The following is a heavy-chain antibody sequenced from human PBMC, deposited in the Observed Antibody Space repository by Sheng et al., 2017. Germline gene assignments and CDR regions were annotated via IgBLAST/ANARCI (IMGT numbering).Heavy chain of an antibody. CDR1: LHLYHLW. D-gene: IGHD3-16*01. Sequence: QVQLLQSGPEGEEAWGLSEGLLQGLWLHLYHLWCQLGATGPWTGLEWMGWITVNSAKTNYVQKFQDRVIMTTDTSANTAYLELRNLRSDDTAVYYCARDWGALHLPLDYWGQGTLVTVSS. V-gene: IGHV1-18*01. J-gene: IGHJ4*02. CDR3: ARDWGALHLPLDY. CDR2: ITVNSAKT.